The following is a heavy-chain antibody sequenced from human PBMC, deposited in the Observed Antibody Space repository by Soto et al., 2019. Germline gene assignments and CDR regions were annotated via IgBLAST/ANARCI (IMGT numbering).Heavy chain of an antibody. J-gene: IGHJ4*02. CDR2: IWYDGSNK. CDR1: GFTFSSYW. D-gene: IGHD2-21*02. Sequence: GGSLRLSCVASGFTFSSYWMSWVRQAPGKGLEWVAVIWYDGSNKYYADSVKGRFTISRDNSKNTLYLQMNSLRAEDTAVYYCARAYCGGDCYLTTIFDYWGQGTLVTVSS. CDR3: ARAYCGGDCYLTTIFDY. V-gene: IGHV3-33*08.